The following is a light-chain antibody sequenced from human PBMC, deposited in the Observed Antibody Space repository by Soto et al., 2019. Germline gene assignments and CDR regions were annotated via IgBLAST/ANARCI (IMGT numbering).Light chain of an antibody. V-gene: IGKV3-20*01. CDR2: GAS. CDR3: QQYVSSPLT. CDR1: QSVSSNY. J-gene: IGKJ4*01. Sequence: EIVLTQSPGTLSLSPGERATLSCRASQSVSSNYLAWYQQKPGQAPRLLIYGASSRATGIPDRFSGSGSGTDFTLTISILEPEDFAVYHCQQYVSSPLTFGGGTKVEIK.